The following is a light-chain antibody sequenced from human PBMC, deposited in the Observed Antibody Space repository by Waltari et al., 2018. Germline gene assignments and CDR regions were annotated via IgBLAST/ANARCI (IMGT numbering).Light chain of an antibody. CDR2: VNR. CDR1: SSNLGAGYD. J-gene: IGLJ2*01. Sequence: QSVLTQPPSVSGAPGQRVTISCTGSSSNLGAGYDVPWYQQLPGTAPNLLIYVNRNRPSGVPDRFSGSRSGTSASLAITGLRAEDEADYYCQSYDSSLSGRVFGGGTKVTVL. CDR3: QSYDSSLSGRV. V-gene: IGLV1-40*01.